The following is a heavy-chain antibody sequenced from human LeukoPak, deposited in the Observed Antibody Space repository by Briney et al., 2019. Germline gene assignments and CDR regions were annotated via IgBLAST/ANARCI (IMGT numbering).Heavy chain of an antibody. CDR1: GFTFNNYW. Sequence: GGSPRLSCAASGFTFNNYWIHWVRQVPGKGLVWVSRINNDGSSASYVDSVKGRFTISRDNAKNTLFLQMNSLRAEDTAVYYCARRGTGHGMDVWGQGTTVTVSS. CDR3: ARRGTGHGMDV. CDR2: INNDGSSA. V-gene: IGHV3-74*01. D-gene: IGHD1-1*01. J-gene: IGHJ6*02.